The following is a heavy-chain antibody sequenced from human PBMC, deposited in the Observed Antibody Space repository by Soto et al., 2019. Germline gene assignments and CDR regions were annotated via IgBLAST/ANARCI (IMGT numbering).Heavy chain of an antibody. CDR2: ISTYNGNT. CDR3: ARTEYISTSFVVVVIGAFNI. D-gene: IGHD3-3*01. J-gene: IGHJ3*02. V-gene: IGHV1-18*01. Sequence: QVPLVQSGAEVKKPGASVKVSCKTSGYTFTNYGISWVRQAPGQGLEWMGWISTYNGNTNYAQKFQGRVTMTTDTSTSTAYMELRSLRSDDTAVYYCARTEYISTSFVVVVIGAFNIWGQGTMVTVSS. CDR1: GYTFTNYG.